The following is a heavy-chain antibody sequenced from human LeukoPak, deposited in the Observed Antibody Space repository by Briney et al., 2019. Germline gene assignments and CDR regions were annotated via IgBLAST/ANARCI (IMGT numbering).Heavy chain of an antibody. CDR3: WAYYDSSGYEGFNY. J-gene: IGHJ4*02. CDR1: GFTFNNAW. CDR2: IKSKTDGGTT. D-gene: IGHD3-22*01. V-gene: IGHV3-15*01. Sequence: PGGSLRLSCAASGFTFNNAWMSWVRQAPGKGLEWVGRIKSKTDGGTTDYAAPVKVRFTISRDDSKNTLYLQMNSLKTEDTAVYYCWAYYDSSGYEGFNYWGQGTLVTVSS.